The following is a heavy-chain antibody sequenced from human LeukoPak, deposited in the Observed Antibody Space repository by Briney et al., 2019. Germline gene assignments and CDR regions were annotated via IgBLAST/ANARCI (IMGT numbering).Heavy chain of an antibody. Sequence: SETLSLTCTVSGGSISSYYWSWIRQPAGKGLEWIGRIYTSGSTNYNPSLKSRVTISVDTSKNQFSLKLSSVTAADTAVYYCARVGIDSGYDYGYYYYYMDVWGKGTTVTVSS. V-gene: IGHV4-4*07. D-gene: IGHD5-12*01. CDR2: IYTSGST. CDR1: GGSISSYY. CDR3: ARVGIDSGYDYGYYYYYMDV. J-gene: IGHJ6*03.